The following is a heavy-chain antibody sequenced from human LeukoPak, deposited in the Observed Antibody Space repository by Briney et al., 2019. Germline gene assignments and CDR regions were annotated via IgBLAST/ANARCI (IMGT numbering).Heavy chain of an antibody. CDR1: GFTFSSYN. CDR3: ARVGYYASSGYYPVPFDN. J-gene: IGHJ4*02. Sequence: GGSLRLSCAAWGFTFSSYNMNWVRQARGKGLEWVSSISRGNSYIYYADSLKGRFTISRDDAKSSLYLQMNSLRAEDTAVYYCARVGYYASSGYYPVPFDNWGQGTLVTVSS. CDR2: ISRGNSYI. D-gene: IGHD3-22*01. V-gene: IGHV3-21*01.